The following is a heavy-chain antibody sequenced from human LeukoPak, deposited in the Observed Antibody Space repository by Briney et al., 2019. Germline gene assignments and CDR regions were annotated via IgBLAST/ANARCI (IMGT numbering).Heavy chain of an antibody. CDR1: GGTFSSYA. Sequence: GASVKVSCKASGGTFSSYAISWVRQAPGQGLEWMGGIIPIFGTANYAQKFQGRVTITTDESTSTAYMELSSLRSEDTAVCYCARDYYGPFDPWGQGTLVTVSS. CDR3: ARDYYGPFDP. CDR2: IIPIFGTA. J-gene: IGHJ5*02. D-gene: IGHD3-10*01. V-gene: IGHV1-69*05.